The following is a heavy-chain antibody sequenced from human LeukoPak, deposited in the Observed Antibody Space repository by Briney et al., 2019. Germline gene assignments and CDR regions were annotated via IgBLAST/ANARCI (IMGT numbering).Heavy chain of an antibody. CDR1: GGSFSGYY. CDR3: ARGANVLLWFGELFTSSPFAY. Sequence: AETLSLTCAVYGGSFSGYYWRWIRQPPGKGLEWIGEINHSGSTNYNPSLQSRVTVSVDTSKTQFSLKPSSVTAADTAVYYCARGANVLLWFGELFTSSPFAYWGQGTLVTVSS. CDR2: INHSGST. V-gene: IGHV4-34*01. J-gene: IGHJ4*02. D-gene: IGHD3-10*01.